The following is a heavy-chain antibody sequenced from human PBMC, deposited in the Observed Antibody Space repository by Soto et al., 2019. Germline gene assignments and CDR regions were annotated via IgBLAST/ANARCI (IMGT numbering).Heavy chain of an antibody. V-gene: IGHV3-23*01. J-gene: IGHJ4*02. D-gene: IGHD3-22*01. CDR3: AKEVVDAKYVETSPFDH. Sequence: EEKVLESGGDLVQPGGSLRLSCAASGFTFSSYAMGWVRKAPGTGLEWISVIDGSGGDISLADSVKGRFTISRDNSKSTLFLQMNRLRLEDTGRYYCAKEVVDAKYVETSPFDHCGQGDVFAVSS. CDR2: IDGSGGDI. CDR1: GFTFSSYA.